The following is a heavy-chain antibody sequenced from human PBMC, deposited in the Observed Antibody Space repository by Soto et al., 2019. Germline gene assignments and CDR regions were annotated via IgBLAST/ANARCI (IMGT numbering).Heavy chain of an antibody. V-gene: IGHV3-23*01. CDR3: AKDATRTNGWYHFDY. Sequence: HPGVSLRLSCAASVFPSIYFAMGWVRQAPGKGLEWVSVLNDRGDTTYYTDSVKGRFTISRDNSKNTLYLQMNSLRAEDTAVYYCAKDATRTNGWYHFDYWGQGALVTVSS. CDR1: VFPSIYFA. D-gene: IGHD6-19*01. CDR2: LNDRGDTT. J-gene: IGHJ4*02.